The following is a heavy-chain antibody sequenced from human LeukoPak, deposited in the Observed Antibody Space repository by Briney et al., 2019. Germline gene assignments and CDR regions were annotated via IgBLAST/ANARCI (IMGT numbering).Heavy chain of an antibody. D-gene: IGHD3-16*02. Sequence: PGGSLRLSCAASGFTFSHYYMSGIRQAPGKGLEWVSYISSSGSTIYYADSVKGRFTISRDNAKNSLYLQMNSLRAEDTAVYYCARARYDYVWGSYRYTYYYYYMDVWGKGTTVTVSS. CDR1: GFTFSHYY. CDR3: ARARYDYVWGSYRYTYYYYYMDV. CDR2: ISSSGSTI. V-gene: IGHV3-11*04. J-gene: IGHJ6*03.